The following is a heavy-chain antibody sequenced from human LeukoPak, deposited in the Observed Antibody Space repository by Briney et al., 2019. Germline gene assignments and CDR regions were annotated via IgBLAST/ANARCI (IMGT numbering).Heavy chain of an antibody. D-gene: IGHD3-3*01. CDR2: IKPDGSKK. V-gene: IGHV3-7*01. CDR3: ARGEGYYYFWSGYLGRVPYYYYYMDV. CDR1: GFTFSSYC. Sequence: GGSLRLSCVASGFTFSSYCMSWVRQAPGKGLEWVSNIKPDGSKKYYVDSVKGRFTIPRDNAKNSVYLQMNSLRAEETAVYYCARGEGYYYFWSGYLGRVPYYYYYMDVWGKGTTVTVSS. J-gene: IGHJ6*03.